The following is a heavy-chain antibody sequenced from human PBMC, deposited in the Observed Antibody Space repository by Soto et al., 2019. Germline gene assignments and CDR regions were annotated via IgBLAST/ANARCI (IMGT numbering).Heavy chain of an antibody. V-gene: IGHV3-33*08. Sequence: VQLLESGGGLVQPGGSLRLSCAASGFTFSSYAMSWVRQAPGKGLEWVAVIWYDGSNKYYADSVKGRFTISRDNSKNTLYLQMNSLRAEDTAVYYCARDSGGYSYGELATLDYWGQGTLVTVSS. CDR1: GFTFSSYA. D-gene: IGHD5-18*01. CDR3: ARDSGGYSYGELATLDY. CDR2: IWYDGSNK. J-gene: IGHJ4*02.